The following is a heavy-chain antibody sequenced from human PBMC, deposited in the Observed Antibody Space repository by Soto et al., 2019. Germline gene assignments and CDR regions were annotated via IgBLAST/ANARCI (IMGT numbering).Heavy chain of an antibody. J-gene: IGHJ4*02. CDR2: LYYGRSA. CDR1: GDSISSYY. D-gene: IGHD3-22*01. V-gene: IGHV4-59*01. Sequence: QVQLQESGPGLVKPSETLSLTCAVSGDSISSYYCMWIRQPPGKGLESIGYLYYGRSANYMPSLTSRDTLSVDTSSNQCSLTFISMTAADTAVYYCALRSVAVVAEYWGQGTLVTVSS. CDR3: ALRSVAVVAEY.